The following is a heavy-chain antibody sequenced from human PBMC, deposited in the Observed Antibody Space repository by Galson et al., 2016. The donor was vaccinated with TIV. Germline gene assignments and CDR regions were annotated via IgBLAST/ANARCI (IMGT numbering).Heavy chain of an antibody. Sequence: LRLSCAASGFSFRNYVLSWVRLAPGKGLEWVSSLSLNGDYTYYADSVKGRFAISRDNSKYTLFLQLNSLTAGDTAIYYCAKVGESGDYSWDAFEVWGQGTVVTVSS. V-gene: IGHV3-23*01. D-gene: IGHD2-21*01. J-gene: IGHJ3*01. CDR3: AKVGESGDYSWDAFEV. CDR2: LSLNGDYT. CDR1: GFSFRNYV.